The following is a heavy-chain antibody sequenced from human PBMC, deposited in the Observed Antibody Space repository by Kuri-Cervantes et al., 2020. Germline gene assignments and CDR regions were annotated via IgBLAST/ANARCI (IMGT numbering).Heavy chain of an antibody. CDR1: GGSVSSGSYY. CDR3: ARGPNSSSWMGDWFDP. V-gene: IGHV4-61*01. D-gene: IGHD6-13*01. Sequence: SETLSLTCTVSGGSVSSGSYYWSWIRQPPGKGLEWIGYIYYSGSTNYNPSLKSRVTISVDTSKNQFSLKLSSVTAADTAVYYCARGPNSSSWMGDWFDPWGQGTLVTVSS. CDR2: IYYSGST. J-gene: IGHJ5*02.